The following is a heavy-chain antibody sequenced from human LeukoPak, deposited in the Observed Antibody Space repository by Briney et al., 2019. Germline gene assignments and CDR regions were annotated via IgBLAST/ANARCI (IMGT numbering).Heavy chain of an antibody. CDR3: ARDHAYRADY. CDR2: INQDESKK. V-gene: IGHV3-7*01. CDR1: GFTFSNDW. D-gene: IGHD2-2*01. Sequence: PGGSLRPSCAASGFTFSNDWMCWVRQAPGKGLEWVANINQDESKKYYADSVKGRFTISRDNAKSSLYLQMSSLTAEDTAIYYCARDHAYRADYWGQGTLVTVSS. J-gene: IGHJ4*02.